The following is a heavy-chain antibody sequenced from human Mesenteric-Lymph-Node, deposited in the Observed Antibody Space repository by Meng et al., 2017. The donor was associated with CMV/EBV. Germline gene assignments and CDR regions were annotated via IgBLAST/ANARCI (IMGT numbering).Heavy chain of an antibody. CDR3: APTYYDFWSGPYYFDY. Sequence: GESLKISCAASGFNFKIYAMHWVRQAPGKGLEWVALISYDGSDEYYADSVKGRFTLSRDNSKNTLHLQMNSLRAEDTAVYYCAPTYYDFWSGPYYFDYWGQGTLVTVSS. CDR2: ISYDGSDE. CDR1: GFNFKIYA. D-gene: IGHD3-3*01. J-gene: IGHJ4*02. V-gene: IGHV3-30-3*01.